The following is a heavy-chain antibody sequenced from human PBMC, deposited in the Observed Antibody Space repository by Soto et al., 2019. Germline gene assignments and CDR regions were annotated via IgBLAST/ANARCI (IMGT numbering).Heavy chain of an antibody. CDR3: ARRHNWNYWFDP. J-gene: IGHJ5*02. Sequence: GASVKVSCKASGGTFSSYAISWVRQAPGQGLEWMGGIIPIFGTANYAQKFQGRVTITADESTSTAYMELRSLRSDDTAVYYCARRHNWNYWFDPWGQGTLVTVSS. V-gene: IGHV1-69*13. CDR2: IIPIFGTA. D-gene: IGHD1-7*01. CDR1: GGTFSSYA.